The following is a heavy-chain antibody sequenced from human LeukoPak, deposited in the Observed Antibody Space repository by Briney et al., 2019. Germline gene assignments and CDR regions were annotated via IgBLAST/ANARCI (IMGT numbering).Heavy chain of an antibody. CDR1: GGSISSSSYY. CDR3: ASFSYYDSSGYPPDYYYGMDV. Sequence: SETLSLTCTVSGGSISSSSYYWGWIRQPPGKGLEWIGSIYYSGSTYYNPSLKSRVTISVDTSKNQFSLKLSSVTAADTAVYYCASFSYYDSSGYPPDYYYGMDVWGQGTTVTVSS. CDR2: IYYSGST. V-gene: IGHV4-39*07. J-gene: IGHJ6*02. D-gene: IGHD3-22*01.